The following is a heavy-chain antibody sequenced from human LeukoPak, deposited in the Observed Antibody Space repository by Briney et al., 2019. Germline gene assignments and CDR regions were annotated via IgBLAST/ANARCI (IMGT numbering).Heavy chain of an antibody. CDR2: INWNGGST. D-gene: IGHD2-2*01. CDR3: ARDRADDCSSTSCFANWFDP. Sequence: GGSLRLSCAASGFTFGDYGMSWVRQAPGKGLEWVSGINWNGGSTGYADSVKGRFTISRDNAKNSLYLQMNNLRAEDTALYYCARDRADDCSSTSCFANWFDPWGQGTLVTVSS. V-gene: IGHV3-20*04. CDR1: GFTFGDYG. J-gene: IGHJ5*02.